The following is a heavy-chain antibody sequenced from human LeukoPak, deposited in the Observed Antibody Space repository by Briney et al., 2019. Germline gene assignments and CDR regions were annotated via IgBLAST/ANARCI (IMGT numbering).Heavy chain of an antibody. D-gene: IGHD6-13*01. V-gene: IGHV1-8*01. CDR2: MSPDSGYT. J-gene: IGHJ6*03. Sequence: GASVKVSCKASGYTFTSYDITWVRQATGQGLEWMGWMSPDSGYTGYAQTFQGRVSLTRNTSVSAAFMELGSLRSEDTAVYYCARSGEESSSWPLDYYYYMDVWGKGTTVTVSS. CDR3: ARSGEESSSWPLDYYYYMDV. CDR1: GYTFTSYD.